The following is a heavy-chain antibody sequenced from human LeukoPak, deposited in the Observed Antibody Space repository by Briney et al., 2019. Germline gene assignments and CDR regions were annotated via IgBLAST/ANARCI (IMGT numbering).Heavy chain of an antibody. CDR3: AAYDILTGLSP. Sequence: GESLKISCKGSGYSFTSCWIGRGRQMPGKGLEWMGIIYPGDSDTRYSPSFQGQVTISADKSISTAYLQWSSLKASDTAMYYCAAYDILTGLSPWGQGTLVTVSS. J-gene: IGHJ5*02. CDR1: GYSFTSCW. D-gene: IGHD3-9*01. V-gene: IGHV5-51*01. CDR2: IYPGDSDT.